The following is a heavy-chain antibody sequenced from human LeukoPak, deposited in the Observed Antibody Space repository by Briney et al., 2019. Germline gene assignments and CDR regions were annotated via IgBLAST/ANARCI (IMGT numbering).Heavy chain of an antibody. CDR3: ARRPVHCSGGSCYSYDDY. CDR1: GFTFGHYY. J-gene: IGHJ4*02. Sequence: GGSLRLSCAASGFTFGHYYVSWIRQSPGKGLEWISYISTDSGTIYYADSVKGRFTISRDNAKNSLYLQMNSLRAEDTAVYYCARRPVHCSGGSCYSYDDYWGQGTPVTVSS. CDR2: ISTDSGTI. D-gene: IGHD2-15*01. V-gene: IGHV3-11*01.